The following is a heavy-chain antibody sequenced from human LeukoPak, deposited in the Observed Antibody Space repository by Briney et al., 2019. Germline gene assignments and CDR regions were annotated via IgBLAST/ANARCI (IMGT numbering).Heavy chain of an antibody. D-gene: IGHD5-12*01. V-gene: IGHV3-7*01. J-gene: IGHJ4*02. CDR1: RFSLSGYW. CDR3: ARGGYSFDY. Sequence: GGSLRLSCAAYRFSLSGYWMSWVRQAPGKGLEWVARLHADGNEKYFVHSVKGRFTVSRDNAKSSLYLQMNSLRVEDTAVYYCARGGYSFDYLGQGTLVTVSS. CDR2: LHADGNEK.